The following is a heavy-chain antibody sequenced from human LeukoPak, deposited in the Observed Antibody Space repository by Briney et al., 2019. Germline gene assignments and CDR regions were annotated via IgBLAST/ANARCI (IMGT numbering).Heavy chain of an antibody. CDR1: GGSISSYY. CDR2: IYYSGST. J-gene: IGHJ6*02. V-gene: IGHV4-59*08. Sequence: PSETLSLTCTVSGGSISSYYWSWIRQPPGKGLEWIGYIYYSGSTNYNPSLKSQVTISVDTSKNQFSLKLSSVTAADTAVYYCARSQLQLDYYGMDVWGQGTTVTVSS. CDR3: ARSQLQLDYYGMDV. D-gene: IGHD4-11*01.